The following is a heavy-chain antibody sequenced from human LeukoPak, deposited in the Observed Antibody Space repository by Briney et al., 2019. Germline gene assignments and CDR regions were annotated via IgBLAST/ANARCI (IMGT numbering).Heavy chain of an antibody. CDR2: ISNSVST. CDR1: GGSINNYY. D-gene: IGHD3-9*01. V-gene: IGHV4-59*01. J-gene: IGHJ4*02. Sequence: SQTLSLTCTVSGGSINNYYWSWIRQTPGQGLEWIGYISNSVSTNYNPSLKTRVTISLDTSKNQFSLKLSSVTAADTAVFYCARDTYDTLTGYFLFDYWGQGTLVTVSS. CDR3: ARDTYDTLTGYFLFDY.